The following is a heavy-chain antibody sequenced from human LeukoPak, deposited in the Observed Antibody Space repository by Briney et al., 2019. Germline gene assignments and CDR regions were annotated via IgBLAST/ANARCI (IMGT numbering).Heavy chain of an antibody. Sequence: PSGTLSLTCTVSGGSLSSYYWSGVRQAPGEGLEWVGYIYTSGSTNYNPSLKSRVTISVDTSKNQFSLKLSSVTAADTAVYYCARGGEGATPYYNYMDVWGKGTTVTVSS. D-gene: IGHD1-26*01. V-gene: IGHV4-4*09. CDR1: GGSLSSYY. J-gene: IGHJ6*03. CDR3: ARGGEGATPYYNYMDV. CDR2: IYTSGST.